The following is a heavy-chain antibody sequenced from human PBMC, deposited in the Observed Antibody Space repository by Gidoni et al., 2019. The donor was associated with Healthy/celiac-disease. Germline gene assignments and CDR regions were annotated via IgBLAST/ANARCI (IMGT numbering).Heavy chain of an antibody. CDR2: ISGSGGST. J-gene: IGHJ2*01. Sequence: EVQLLESGGGLVQPGGSLRLSCAASGLTFSRYAMSWVRQAPGKGLEWVAAISGSGGSTYYADSVKGRFTISRDNSKNTLYLQMNSLRAEDTAVYYCANLPAARWLRAAYWYFDLWGRGTLVTVSS. D-gene: IGHD3-22*01. CDR1: GLTFSRYA. V-gene: IGHV3-23*01. CDR3: ANLPAARWLRAAYWYFDL.